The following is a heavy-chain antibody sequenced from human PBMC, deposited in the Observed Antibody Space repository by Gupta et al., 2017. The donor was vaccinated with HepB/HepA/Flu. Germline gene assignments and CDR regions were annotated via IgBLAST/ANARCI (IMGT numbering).Heavy chain of an antibody. V-gene: IGHV3-48*02. Sequence: EVQMVESGGGLVPPGGSLRLSCAASGFTFSTYNMTWVRQAPGKGLEWVSFISASSGTTLYADSVRCRFTISRDNAQNSLYLQMHSLRDDDTAVYYCSAERAAFDPWGQGTLVTVSS. CDR1: GFTFSTYN. CDR3: SAERAAFDP. J-gene: IGHJ5*02. D-gene: IGHD5-24*01. CDR2: ISASSGTT.